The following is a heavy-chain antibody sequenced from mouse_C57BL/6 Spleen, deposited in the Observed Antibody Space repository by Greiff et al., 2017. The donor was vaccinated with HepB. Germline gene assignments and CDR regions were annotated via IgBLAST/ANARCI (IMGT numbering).Heavy chain of an antibody. CDR3: ARRITTVVASHYYAMDY. J-gene: IGHJ4*01. CDR1: GFTFSDYG. V-gene: IGHV5-17*01. D-gene: IGHD1-1*01. CDR2: ISSGSSTI. Sequence: EVKLMESGGGLVNPGGSLKLSCAASGFTFSDYGMHWVRQAPEKGLEWVAYISSGSSTIYYADTVKGRFTISRDNAKNTLFLQMTSLRSEDTAMYYCARRITTVVASHYYAMDYWGQGTSVTVSS.